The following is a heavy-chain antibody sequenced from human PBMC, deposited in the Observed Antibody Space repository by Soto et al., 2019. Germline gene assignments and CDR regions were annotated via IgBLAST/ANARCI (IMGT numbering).Heavy chain of an antibody. V-gene: IGHV3-15*01. CDR3: TTAPFSDCGGDCYPLEDAFDI. Sequence: PGGSLRLSCAASGFTFSNAWMSWVRQAPGKGLEWVGRIKSKTDGGTTDYAAPVKGRFTISRDDSKNTLYLQMNSLKTEDAAVYYCTTAPFSDCGGDCYPLEDAFDIWGQGTMVTVSS. CDR2: IKSKTDGGTT. J-gene: IGHJ3*02. D-gene: IGHD2-21*02. CDR1: GFTFSNAW.